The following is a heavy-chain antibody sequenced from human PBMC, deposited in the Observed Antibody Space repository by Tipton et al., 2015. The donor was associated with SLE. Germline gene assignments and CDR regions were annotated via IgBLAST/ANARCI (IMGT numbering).Heavy chain of an antibody. D-gene: IGHD2-21*02. CDR3: ARYGPGVTHFDY. Sequence: LRLSCTVSGGSISSSSYYWGWIRPPPGKGLEWIGSIYYSGSTYYNPSLKSRVTISVDTSKNQFSLKLSSVTAADTAVYYCARYGPGVTHFDYWGQGTLVTVSS. V-gene: IGHV4-39*01. CDR1: GGSISSSSYY. CDR2: IYYSGST. J-gene: IGHJ4*02.